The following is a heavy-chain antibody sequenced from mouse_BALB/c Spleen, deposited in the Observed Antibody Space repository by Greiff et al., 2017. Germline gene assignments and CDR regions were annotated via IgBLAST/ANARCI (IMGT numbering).Heavy chain of an antibody. CDR2: IYPYNGGT. J-gene: IGHJ4*01. Sequence: DVKLVESGPELVKPGASVKISCKASGYTFTDYNMHWVKQSHGKSLEWIGYIYPYNGGTGYNQKFKSKATLTVDNSSSTAYMELRSLTSEDSAVYYCASAPYDYYAMDYWGQGTSVTVSS. CDR3: ASAPYDYYAMDY. D-gene: IGHD6-5*01. V-gene: IGHV1S29*02. CDR1: GYTFTDYN.